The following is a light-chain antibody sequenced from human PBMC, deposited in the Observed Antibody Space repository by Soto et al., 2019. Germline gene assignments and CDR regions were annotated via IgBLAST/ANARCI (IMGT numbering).Light chain of an antibody. CDR1: QSVDRD. J-gene: IGKJ1*01. CDR3: QQYNNWPPWT. V-gene: IGKV3-15*01. CDR2: GAS. Sequence: EILLTQSPASLSVSPGEAVTISCRASQSVDRDLAWYQQKPGQTPRLLIYGASVTATGTPARFSGSGSGTEFTLTISSLQSEDVALYFCQQYNNWPPWTFGQGTQLEIK.